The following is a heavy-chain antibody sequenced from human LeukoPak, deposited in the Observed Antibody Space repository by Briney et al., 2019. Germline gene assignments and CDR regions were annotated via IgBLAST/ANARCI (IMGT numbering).Heavy chain of an antibody. CDR2: ISSSSSYI. CDR3: ARGYSYGYYYFDY. CDR1: GFTFSSYS. J-gene: IGHJ4*02. D-gene: IGHD5-18*01. Sequence: GGSLRLSCAAYGFTFSSYSMNWVRQAPGKGLEWVSSISSSSSYIYYADSVKGRFTISRDNAKNSLYLQMNSLRAEDTAVYYCARGYSYGYYYFDYWGQGTLVTVSS. V-gene: IGHV3-21*01.